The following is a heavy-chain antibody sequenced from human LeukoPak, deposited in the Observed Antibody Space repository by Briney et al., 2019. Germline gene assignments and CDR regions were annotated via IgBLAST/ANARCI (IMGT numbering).Heavy chain of an antibody. CDR2: ISGSGGST. Sequence: PGGSLRLSCAASGFTFSSYAMSWVRQAPGKGLEWVSAISGSGGSTYYADSVKGRFTISRDNSKNTLYLQMNSLRAEDTAAYYCAKDRACSSTSCYLEYYFDYWGQGTLVTVSS. D-gene: IGHD2-2*01. J-gene: IGHJ4*02. CDR3: AKDRACSSTSCYLEYYFDY. CDR1: GFTFSSYA. V-gene: IGHV3-23*01.